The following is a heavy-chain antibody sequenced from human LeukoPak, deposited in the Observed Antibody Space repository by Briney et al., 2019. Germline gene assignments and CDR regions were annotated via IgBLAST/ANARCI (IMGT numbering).Heavy chain of an antibody. CDR1: GFTFSSYS. V-gene: IGHV3-21*01. CDR3: ARVFSGSYYNLDY. D-gene: IGHD1-26*01. CDR2: ISSSSNYI. Sequence: PGGSLRLSCAASGFTFSSYSMNWVRQAPGKGLEWVSSISSSSNYIYYVDSVKGRFTISRDNARNSLYLQMSSLRADDTAVYFCARVFSGSYYNLDYWGQGTLVTVSS. J-gene: IGHJ4*02.